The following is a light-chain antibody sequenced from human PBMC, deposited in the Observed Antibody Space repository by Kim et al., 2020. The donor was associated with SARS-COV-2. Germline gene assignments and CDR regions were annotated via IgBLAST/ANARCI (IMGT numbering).Light chain of an antibody. CDR3: SSYTSSSFWV. V-gene: IGLV2-14*03. CDR1: SSDVGGYNY. Sequence: QSALTQPASVSGSPGHSITISCTGTSSDVGGYNYVSWYQQHPGKAPKLMIYDVSNRPSGVSNRFSGSKSGNTASLTISGLQAEDEADYYCSSYTSSSFWVFGGGTQLTVL. CDR2: DVS. J-gene: IGLJ3*02.